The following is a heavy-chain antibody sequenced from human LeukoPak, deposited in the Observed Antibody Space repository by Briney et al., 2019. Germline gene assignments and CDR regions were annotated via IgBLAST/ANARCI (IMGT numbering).Heavy chain of an antibody. CDR1: GYTLTELS. CDR3: ARDLRPGAYYYGSGSYLNGFDP. V-gene: IGHV1-24*01. Sequence: ASVKVSCKVSGYTLTELSMHWVRQAPGKGLEWMGGFDPEDGETIYAQKFQGRVTMTEDTSTDTAYMELSSLRSEDTAVYYCARDLRPGAYYYGSGSYLNGFDPWGQGTLVTVSS. D-gene: IGHD3-10*01. J-gene: IGHJ5*02. CDR2: FDPEDGET.